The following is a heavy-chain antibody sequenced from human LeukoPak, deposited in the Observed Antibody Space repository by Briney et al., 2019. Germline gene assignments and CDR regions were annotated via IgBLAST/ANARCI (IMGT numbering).Heavy chain of an antibody. CDR3: ARDKAARYCSSTSCFGSPWFDP. V-gene: IGHV3-21*01. D-gene: IGHD2-2*01. CDR2: ISSSSSYI. CDR1: GFTFSSYS. Sequence: GGSLRLSCAASGFTFSSYSMNWVRQAPGKGLEWVSSISSSSSYIYYADSVKGRFTISRDNARNSLYLQMNSLRAEDTAVYYCARDKAARYCSSTSCFGSPWFDPWGQGTLVTVSS. J-gene: IGHJ5*02.